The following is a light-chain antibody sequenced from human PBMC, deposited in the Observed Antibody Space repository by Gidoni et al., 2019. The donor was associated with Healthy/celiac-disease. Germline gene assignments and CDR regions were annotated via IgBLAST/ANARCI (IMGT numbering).Light chain of an antibody. J-gene: IGLJ3*02. CDR3: AAWDDSLNGWV. Sequence: QSVLTQPPSASVTPGQRVTISCSGSSSNIGSNTVNWYQQLPGPAPKLLFYSNNQRPSGVPDRFSGSKSGTSASLAISGLQSEDEADYYCAAWDDSLNGWVFGGGTKLTVL. CDR1: SSNIGSNT. V-gene: IGLV1-44*01. CDR2: SNN.